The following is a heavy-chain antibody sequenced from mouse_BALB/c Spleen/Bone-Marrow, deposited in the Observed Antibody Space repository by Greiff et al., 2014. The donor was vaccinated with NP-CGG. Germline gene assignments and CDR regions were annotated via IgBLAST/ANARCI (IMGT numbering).Heavy chain of an antibody. CDR3: ARRLRGYYAMDY. CDR1: GYTFTNYW. J-gene: IGHJ4*01. D-gene: IGHD1-3*01. V-gene: IGHV1S22*01. Sequence: LKHSGSELVRPGASVKLSCKASGYTFTNYWIHWVKQRPGQGLEWIGNVYPGRGSINSDEKFKTKATLTVDTSSSTAYMHLNSLTSEDSAVYYCARRLRGYYAMDYWGQGTSVTVSS. CDR2: VYPGRGSI.